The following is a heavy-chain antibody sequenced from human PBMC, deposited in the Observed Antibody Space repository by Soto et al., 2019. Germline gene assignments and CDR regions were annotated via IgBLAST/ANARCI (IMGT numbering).Heavy chain of an antibody. CDR3: AKDQASGQGSFDS. V-gene: IGHV3-30*18. Sequence: PVGSLRLSCAASGLTFNIYGMHWVRQAPDKGLEWVALISYDGSNQYYADSVKGRFTISRDNSKNTLFLQMNSLRADDTAVYYCAKDQASGQGSFDSWGQGTLVTVSS. CDR1: GLTFNIYG. J-gene: IGHJ4*02. CDR2: ISYDGSNQ.